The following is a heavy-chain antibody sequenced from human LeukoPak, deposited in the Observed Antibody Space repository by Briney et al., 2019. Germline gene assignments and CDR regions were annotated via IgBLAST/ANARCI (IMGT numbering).Heavy chain of an antibody. CDR1: GGSISTYN. CDR3: ARFRGTSSWHQEVFDY. J-gene: IGHJ4*02. D-gene: IGHD2-2*01. CDR2: ISYNGSP. Sequence: SETLSLTCSVSGGSISTYNWNWIRQPPGKGLEWIGYISYNGSPDYNHSFKSRGTMSVETSKGHFSLKLTSLTAADTAVYYCARFRGTSSWHQEVFDYWGQGTLVTVSS. V-gene: IGHV4-59*08.